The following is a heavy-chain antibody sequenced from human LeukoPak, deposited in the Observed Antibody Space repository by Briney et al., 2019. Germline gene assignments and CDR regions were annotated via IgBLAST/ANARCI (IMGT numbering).Heavy chain of an antibody. D-gene: IGHD3-10*02. Sequence: PGGSLRLSCAASGFIFTHYWMTWVRQAPGKGLEWVANIMKDGGDKQYVYSVKGRFTTSRDNAKNSVYLQMDGLRAEDPAVYDCVRDRDYYVFDLWGQGTLVTVCS. V-gene: IGHV3-7*01. CDR2: IMKDGGDK. J-gene: IGHJ4*02. CDR3: VRDRDYYVFDL. CDR1: GFIFTHYW.